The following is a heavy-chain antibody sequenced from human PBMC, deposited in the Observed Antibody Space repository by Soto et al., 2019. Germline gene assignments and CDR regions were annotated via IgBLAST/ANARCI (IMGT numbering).Heavy chain of an antibody. D-gene: IGHD3-10*01. J-gene: IGHJ4*02. Sequence: GASVKVSCKVSGYTLTELSMHWVRQAPGKGLEWMGGFDPEDGETIYAQKFQGRVTMTEDTSTDTAYMELSSLRSEDTAVYYCATGLTYYYGSGSYFYFDYWGQGTLVTVSS. CDR2: FDPEDGET. CDR3: ATGLTYYYGSGSYFYFDY. V-gene: IGHV1-24*01. CDR1: GYTLTELS.